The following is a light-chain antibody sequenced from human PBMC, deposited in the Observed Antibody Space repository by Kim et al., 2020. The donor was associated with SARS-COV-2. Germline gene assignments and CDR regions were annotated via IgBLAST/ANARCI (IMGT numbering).Light chain of an antibody. CDR1: SLRYYY. V-gene: IGLV3-19*01. CDR2: GKD. Sequence: ARGQTIRITCQGDSLRYYYASWYQQKAGQAPLLVMYGKDNRPRGIPDRFSGSSSGDTASLTITGTQAEDEAEYYCTSRDSSSNPLVFGGGTQLTVL. CDR3: TSRDSSSNPLV. J-gene: IGLJ3*02.